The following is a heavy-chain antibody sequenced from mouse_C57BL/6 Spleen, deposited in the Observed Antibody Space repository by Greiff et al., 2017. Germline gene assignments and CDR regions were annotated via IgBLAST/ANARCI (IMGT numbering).Heavy chain of an antibody. D-gene: IGHD2-12*01. J-gene: IGHJ3*01. CDR1: GYTFTSYW. CDR3: TRWRRCYDGFAY. V-gene: IGHV1-5*01. Sequence: VQLQQSGTVLARPGASVKLSCKTSGYTFTSYWMHWVNQRPGQGLEWIGAIYPGNSDTSYNQTFKGKAKLTAVTSASTAYMELSSLTNEDSAVYYCTRWRRCYDGFAYWGQGTLVTVSA. CDR2: IYPGNSDT.